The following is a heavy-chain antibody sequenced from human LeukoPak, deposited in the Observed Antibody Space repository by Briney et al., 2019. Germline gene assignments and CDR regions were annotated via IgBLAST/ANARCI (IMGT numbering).Heavy chain of an antibody. Sequence: ASVTVSCKASGYTFSAYYMHWVRQAPGQGLEWMGWINPNSGGTNYAQKFQGRVNMTRDKTISTAYMEVTRLRSDDTAVYYCARERPGGVDDSFDLWGQGTMVTVSS. D-gene: IGHD3-16*01. CDR1: GYTFSAYY. V-gene: IGHV1-2*02. CDR3: ARERPGGVDDSFDL. CDR2: INPNSGGT. J-gene: IGHJ3*01.